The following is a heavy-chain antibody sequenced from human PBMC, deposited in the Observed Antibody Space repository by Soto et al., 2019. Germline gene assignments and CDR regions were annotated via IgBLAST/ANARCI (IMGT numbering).Heavy chain of an antibody. CDR3: ARRNKAAAAGIYYYYGMDV. CDR1: GYTFTSYG. V-gene: IGHV1-18*04. J-gene: IGHJ6*02. D-gene: IGHD6-13*01. CDR2: ISAYNGNT. Sequence: QVQLVQSGAEVKKPGASVKVSCKASGYTFTSYGISWVRQAPGQGLEWMGWISAYNGNTNYAQKLQGRVTMTTDTSTSTAYMELRSLRSDDTAVYYCARRNKAAAAGIYYYYGMDVWGQGNTVTVSS.